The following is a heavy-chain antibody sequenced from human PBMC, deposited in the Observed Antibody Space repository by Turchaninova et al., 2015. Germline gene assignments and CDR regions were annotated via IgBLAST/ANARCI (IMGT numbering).Heavy chain of an antibody. J-gene: IGHJ6*02. CDR2: ISHTGST. D-gene: IGHD3-10*01. V-gene: IGHV4-4*02. Sequence: GLVKSSGTLSLTCAVSGGSISSRNWWSWVRQTPEKGLEWIGEISHTGSTNYNSSLNNRVTISVDKSRNQFSLMLTSVTAADTAVYYCGRGNSMVRGLIYYGMDVWGPGTTVTVSS. CDR3: GRGNSMVRGLIYYGMDV. CDR1: GGSISSRNW.